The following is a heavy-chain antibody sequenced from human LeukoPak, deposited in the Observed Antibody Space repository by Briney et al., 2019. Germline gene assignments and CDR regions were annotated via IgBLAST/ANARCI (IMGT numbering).Heavy chain of an antibody. J-gene: IGHJ4*02. CDR1: GFTFSNAW. Sequence: PGGSLRLSCAASGFTFSNAWMSWVRQAPGKGLEWVAVISYDGSNKYYADSVKGRFTISRDNSKNTLYLQMNSLRAEDTAVYYCASPLGSGYNLWFGECHWGQGTLVTVSS. CDR3: ASPLGSGYNLWFGECH. D-gene: IGHD3-10*01. CDR2: ISYDGSNK. V-gene: IGHV3-30-3*01.